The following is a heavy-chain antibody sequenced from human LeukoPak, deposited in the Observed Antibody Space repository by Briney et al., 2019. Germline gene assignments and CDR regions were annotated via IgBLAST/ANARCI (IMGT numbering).Heavy chain of an antibody. Sequence: VASVKVSCKASGGTFSSYAISWVRQAPGQGLEWMGGIIPIFGTANYAQKFQGRVTITTDESTSTAYMELSSLRSEDTAVYYCARGGIAVAGTHYYYYYYMDVWGKGTTVTVSS. D-gene: IGHD6-19*01. CDR2: IIPIFGTA. CDR1: GGTFSSYA. CDR3: ARGGIAVAGTHYYYYYYMDV. V-gene: IGHV1-69*05. J-gene: IGHJ6*03.